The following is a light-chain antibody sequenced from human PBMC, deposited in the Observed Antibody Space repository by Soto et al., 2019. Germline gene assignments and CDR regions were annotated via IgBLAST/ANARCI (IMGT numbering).Light chain of an antibody. CDR1: QSVSSIY. V-gene: IGKV3-20*01. CDR3: QQFDGSPTMYT. J-gene: IGKJ2*01. CDR2: GAS. Sequence: EIVLTQSPGTLSLSPGERATLSCRASQSVSSIYLAWYQQKPGQAPRLLIYGASSRATGIPDRFSGSGSGTDFTLTISRLEPEDFAVYYCQQFDGSPTMYTFGQGTKLEIK.